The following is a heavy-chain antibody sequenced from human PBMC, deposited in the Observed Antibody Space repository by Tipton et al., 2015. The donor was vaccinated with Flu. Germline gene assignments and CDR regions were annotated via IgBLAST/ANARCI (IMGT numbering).Heavy chain of an antibody. Sequence: SLRLSCVASGFTFSDDYMSWIRQAPGKGLEWISHISSSGSTINYADSVKGRFTISRDNAKNSLYLQMNSLRAEDTAIYYCARDHPPSITVLGEITDYFGMDVWGQGTTVTVSS. CDR2: ISSSGSTI. D-gene: IGHD3-3*01. CDR1: GFTFSDDY. CDR3: ARDHPPSITVLGEITDYFGMDV. J-gene: IGHJ6*02. V-gene: IGHV3-11*01.